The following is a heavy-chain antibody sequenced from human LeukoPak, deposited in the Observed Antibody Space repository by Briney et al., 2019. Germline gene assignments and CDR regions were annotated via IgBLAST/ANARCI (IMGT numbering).Heavy chain of an antibody. V-gene: IGHV3-11*05. Sequence: GGSLRLSCVVSGIPFGDYYMNWIRQAPGKGLEWISYISSSSSYTDYADSVKGRFTISRDNTKSSLYLQMNSLRAEDTAVYYCARVEGTTWYNFWGQGTLVTVSS. D-gene: IGHD1-1*01. CDR3: ARVEGTTWYNF. CDR1: GIPFGDYY. J-gene: IGHJ4*02. CDR2: ISSSSSYT.